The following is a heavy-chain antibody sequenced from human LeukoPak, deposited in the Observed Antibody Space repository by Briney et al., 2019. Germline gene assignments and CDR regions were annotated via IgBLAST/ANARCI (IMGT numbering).Heavy chain of an antibody. J-gene: IGHJ3*02. D-gene: IGHD3-22*01. Sequence: GGSLRLSCAASGFSFSSYGMHWVRQAPGKGLEWVAVIWYDGSNKYYADSVKGRFTISRDNSKNTLCLQMNSLRAEDTAVYYCARAHDSSGYYKEDPFDIWGQGTMVTVSS. V-gene: IGHV3-33*01. CDR3: ARAHDSSGYYKEDPFDI. CDR1: GFSFSSYG. CDR2: IWYDGSNK.